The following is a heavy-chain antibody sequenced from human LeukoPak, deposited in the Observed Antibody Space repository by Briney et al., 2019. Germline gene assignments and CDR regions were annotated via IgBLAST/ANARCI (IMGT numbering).Heavy chain of an antibody. CDR3: ARGWDYGGRWFDP. J-gene: IGHJ5*02. V-gene: IGHV1-69*05. Sequence: GASVNVSCKASGGTFSSYAISWVRQAPGQGLEWMGGIIPIFGTANYAQKFQGRVTITTDESTSTAYMELSSLRSDDTAVYYCARGWDYGGRWFDPWGQGTLVTVSS. CDR2: IIPIFGTA. CDR1: GGTFSSYA. D-gene: IGHD4-23*01.